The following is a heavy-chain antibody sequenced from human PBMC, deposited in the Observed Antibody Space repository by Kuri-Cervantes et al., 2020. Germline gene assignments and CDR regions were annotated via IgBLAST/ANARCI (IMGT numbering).Heavy chain of an antibody. J-gene: IGHJ5*02. CDR3: GRNVRTIEP. D-gene: IGHD1/OR15-1a*01. CDR1: GFTFDDYA. CDR2: ISWNSGSI. V-gene: IGHV3-9*01. Sequence: GGSLRLSCAASGFTFDDYAMHWVRQAPGKGLEWVSGISWNSGSIGYADSVKGRFTISRDNAKNSLYLQMNSLRVEDTAVYYCGRNVRTIEPWGQGTLVTVSS.